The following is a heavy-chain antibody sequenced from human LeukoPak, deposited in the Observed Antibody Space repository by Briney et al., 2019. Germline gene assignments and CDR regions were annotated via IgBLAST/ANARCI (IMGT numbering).Heavy chain of an antibody. D-gene: IGHD3-22*01. Sequence: ASVKVSCKASGYTFTSYAMNWVRQAPGQGLEWMGWINTNTGNPTYAQGFTGRFVFSLDTSVSTAYLQISSLKAEDTAVYYCARQTYYYDSSGYPTSYYYYMDVWGKGTTVTVSS. V-gene: IGHV7-4-1*02. J-gene: IGHJ6*03. CDR2: INTNTGNP. CDR1: GYTFTSYA. CDR3: ARQTYYYDSSGYPTSYYYYMDV.